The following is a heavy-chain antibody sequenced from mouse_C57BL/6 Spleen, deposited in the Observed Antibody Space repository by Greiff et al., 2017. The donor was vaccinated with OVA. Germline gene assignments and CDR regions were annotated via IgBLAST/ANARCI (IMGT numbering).Heavy chain of an antibody. J-gene: IGHJ1*03. V-gene: IGHV10-1*01. CDR2: IRSKSNNYAT. Sequence: EVMLVESGGGLVQPKGSLKLSCAASGFSFNTYAMNWVRQAPGKGLEWVARIRSKSNNYATYYADSVKDRFTISRDDSESMLYLQMNNLKTEDTAMYYCVRHNLDGYYRYWYFDVWGTGTTVTVSS. CDR1: GFSFNTYA. CDR3: VRHNLDGYYRYWYFDV. D-gene: IGHD2-3*01.